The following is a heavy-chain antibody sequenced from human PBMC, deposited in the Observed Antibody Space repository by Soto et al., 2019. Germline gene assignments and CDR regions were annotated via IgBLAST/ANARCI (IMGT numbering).Heavy chain of an antibody. D-gene: IGHD3-3*01. V-gene: IGHV3-30-3*01. CDR3: AREYITIFGVVPWSDP. Sequence: GGSLRLSCAASGFTFSSYAMHWVRQAPGKGLEWVAVISYDGSNKYYADSVKGRFTISRDNSKNTLYLQMNSLRAEDTAVYYCAREYITIFGVVPWSDPWGQGTLVTVPS. J-gene: IGHJ5*02. CDR2: ISYDGSNK. CDR1: GFTFSSYA.